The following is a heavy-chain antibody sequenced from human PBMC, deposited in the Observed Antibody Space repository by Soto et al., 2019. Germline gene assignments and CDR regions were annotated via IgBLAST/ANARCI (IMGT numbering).Heavy chain of an antibody. CDR2: IIPIFDTT. J-gene: IGHJ5*02. Sequence: QVQLVQSGAEVTKPGSSVTVSCKASGGTFSSYAISWVRQAPGQGLEWMGGIIPIFDTTNYAQKFQDRVTMTADESTSTAYMELSSLRFEDTAVYYCARAGDGYPLGWFDPWGQGTLVTVSS. CDR3: ARAGDGYPLGWFDP. V-gene: IGHV1-69*01. D-gene: IGHD5-12*01. CDR1: GGTFSSYA.